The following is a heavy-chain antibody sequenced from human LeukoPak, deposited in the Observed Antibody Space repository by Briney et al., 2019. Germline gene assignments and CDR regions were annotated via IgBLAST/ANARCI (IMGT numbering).Heavy chain of an antibody. J-gene: IGHJ4*01. V-gene: IGHV1-3*01. D-gene: IGHD2/OR15-2a*01. CDR3: WKRSTFKPPGGD. CDR1: GYTFTSYA. CDR2: INAGNGNT. Sequence: ASVKVSCKASGYTFTSYAMHWVRQAPGQRLEWMGWINAGNGNTKYSQKFQGRVTITWDTSASTAYMELSSLRSEDTAVYYCWKRSTFKPPGGDWGQGTLGTVSS.